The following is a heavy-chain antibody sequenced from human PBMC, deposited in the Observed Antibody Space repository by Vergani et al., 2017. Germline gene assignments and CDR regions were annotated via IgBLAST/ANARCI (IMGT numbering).Heavy chain of an antibody. CDR3: AKHFRGWGIDY. Sequence: QVQLVESGGGVVQRGGSLRLSCATSGFTLSNYDMQWIRQGPGKGLEFGAFIQFDGSNQYYADSVKGPFTLSRDFSKTTLYLQMNSLRTDDTATYYFAKHFRGWGIDYWGQGTQVIVSS. D-gene: IGHD3-16*01. V-gene: IGHV3-30*02. CDR1: GFTLSNYD. CDR2: IQFDGSNQ. J-gene: IGHJ4*02.